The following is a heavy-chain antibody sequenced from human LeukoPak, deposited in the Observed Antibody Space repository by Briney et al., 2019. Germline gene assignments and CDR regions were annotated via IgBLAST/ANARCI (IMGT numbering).Heavy chain of an antibody. CDR2: ISSSSSTV. D-gene: IGHD4-17*01. Sequence: GGSLRLSCAASGFTFSSYSMHWVRQAPGKGLVWVSYISSSSSTVYYADSVKGRFTLSRDIARNSLYLQMSSLRDEDTAVYYCARDRYGDYTPDYWGQGTLVTVSS. J-gene: IGHJ4*02. CDR1: GFTFSSYS. V-gene: IGHV3-48*02. CDR3: ARDRYGDYTPDY.